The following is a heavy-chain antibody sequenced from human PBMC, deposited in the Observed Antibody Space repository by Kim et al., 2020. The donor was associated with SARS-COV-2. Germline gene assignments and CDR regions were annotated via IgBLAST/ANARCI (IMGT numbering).Heavy chain of an antibody. D-gene: IGHD2-2*01. CDR3: AIPRCSSTSCYAFDY. J-gene: IGHJ4*02. V-gene: IGHV1-69*13. CDR2: IIPIFGTA. Sequence: SVKVSCKASGGTFSSYAISWVRQAPGQGLEWMGGIIPIFGTANYAQKFQGRVTITADESTSTAYMELSSLRSEDTAVYYCAIPRCSSTSCYAFDYWGQGTLVTVSS. CDR1: GGTFSSYA.